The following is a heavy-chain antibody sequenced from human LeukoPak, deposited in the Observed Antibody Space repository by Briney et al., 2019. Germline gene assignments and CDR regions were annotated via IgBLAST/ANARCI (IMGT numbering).Heavy chain of an antibody. D-gene: IGHD3/OR15-3a*01. J-gene: IGHJ4*02. CDR3: AKRGVVIRVILVGFHKEAYYFES. V-gene: IGHV3-23*01. Sequence: GGSLRLSCAVSGITLNNYGMTWVRQAPGKGLEWVAGISDSGGSTKYADSVKGQFIISRDNPKNTLYLQMNSLRAEDTAVYFCAKRGVVIRVILVGFHKEAYYFESWDQGALVTVSS. CDR1: GITLNNYG. CDR2: ISDSGGST.